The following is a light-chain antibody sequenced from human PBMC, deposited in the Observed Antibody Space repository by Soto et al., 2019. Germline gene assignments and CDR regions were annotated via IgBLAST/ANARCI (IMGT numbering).Light chain of an antibody. CDR2: WAS. CDR1: QSVLYSSNNKNY. CDR3: QQYYRPWT. J-gene: IGKJ1*01. V-gene: IGKV4-1*01. Sequence: DIVLTQSPDSLAVSLDERATINCKSSQSVLYSSNNKNYLAWYQQKPGQPPKLLIYWASTRESGVPDRFSGTGSGTYFTLTISSQQAEDVAVYYCQQYYRPWTFGQGTKVEIK.